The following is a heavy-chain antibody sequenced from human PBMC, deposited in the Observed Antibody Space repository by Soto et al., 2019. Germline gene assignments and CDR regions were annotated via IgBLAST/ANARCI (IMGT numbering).Heavy chain of an antibody. CDR2: IYWDDDK. Sequence: QITLKESGPTLVKPTQTLTLTCTFSGFSLSTSGVGVGWIRQPPGKALEWLALIYWDDDKRYSPSLKSRLTITKDTSKNQVVLTMTNMDPVDTATYYCAHSLSSGSLVVGPYDYWGQGTLVTVSS. D-gene: IGHD1-26*01. J-gene: IGHJ4*02. CDR1: GFSLSTSGVG. V-gene: IGHV2-5*02. CDR3: AHSLSSGSLVVGPYDY.